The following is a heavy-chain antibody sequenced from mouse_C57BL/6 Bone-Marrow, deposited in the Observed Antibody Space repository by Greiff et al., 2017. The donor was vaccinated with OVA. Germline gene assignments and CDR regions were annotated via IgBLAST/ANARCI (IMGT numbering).Heavy chain of an antibody. CDR2: INYDGSST. D-gene: IGHD1-1*01. J-gene: IGHJ2*01. CDR3: ARRGYGSSYGYFDY. Sequence: EVHLVESEGGLVQPGSSMKLSCTASGFTFSDYYMAWVRQVPEKGLEWVANINYDGSSTYYLDSLKSRFIISRDNAKNILYLQMSSLKSEDTATYYCARRGYGSSYGYFDYWGEGTTLTDSS. V-gene: IGHV5-16*01. CDR1: GFTFSDYY.